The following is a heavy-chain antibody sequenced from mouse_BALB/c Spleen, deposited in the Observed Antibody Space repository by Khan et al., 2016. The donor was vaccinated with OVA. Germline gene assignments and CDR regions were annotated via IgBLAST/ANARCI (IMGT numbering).Heavy chain of an antibody. Sequence: QVQLQQSGAELVKPGASVKLSCKTSGYTFTSYWIQWVKQRLGQGLGWIGQIFPGTGTTAYNENFKGKATLTVDTSSSSAYMQLTSLTSEDSAVYFCARDYFGNCEFVYWGQGTLVTVSP. CDR1: GYTFTSYW. J-gene: IGHJ3*01. CDR2: IFPGTGTT. D-gene: IGHD2-1*01. V-gene: IGHV1S132*01. CDR3: ARDYFGNCEFVY.